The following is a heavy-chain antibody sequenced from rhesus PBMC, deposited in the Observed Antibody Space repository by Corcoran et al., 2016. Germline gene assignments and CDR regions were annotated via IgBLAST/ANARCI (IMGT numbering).Heavy chain of an antibody. V-gene: IGHV4-76*01. Sequence: QVQLQESGPGVVKPSETLSLTCAVSGGSISRGYDWSWIRQPPGKGLEWIGYIYGSSGSTNYNPSLHNRVTISKDASKNQFSLKLSSVTAADTAVYYCARGHYNFWTGYYFDYWGQGVLVTVSS. CDR2: IYGSSGST. J-gene: IGHJ4*01. CDR1: GGSISRGYD. D-gene: IGHD3-3*01. CDR3: ARGHYNFWTGYYFDY.